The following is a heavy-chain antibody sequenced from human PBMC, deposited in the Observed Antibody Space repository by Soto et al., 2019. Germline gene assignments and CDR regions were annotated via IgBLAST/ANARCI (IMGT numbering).Heavy chain of an antibody. D-gene: IGHD2-2*01. V-gene: IGHV3-9*01. CDR3: AKVREGYCVSSRCYGGYFDY. CDR2: ISWNSGSI. J-gene: IGHJ4*02. Sequence: EVQLVESGGGLVQPGRSLRLSCAASGFTFDDYAMHWVRQAPGKGLEWVSGISWNSGSIGYADSVKGRFTISRDNAKNSLYLQMNSLRAEDTALYYCAKVREGYCVSSRCYGGYFDYWGQGTLVTVSS. CDR1: GFTFDDYA.